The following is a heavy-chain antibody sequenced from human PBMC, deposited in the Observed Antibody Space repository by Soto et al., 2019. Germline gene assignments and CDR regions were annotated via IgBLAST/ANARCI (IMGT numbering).Heavy chain of an antibody. CDR1: GFTFSSYA. V-gene: IGHV3-30-3*01. CDR2: ISYDGSNK. J-gene: IGHJ4*02. D-gene: IGHD2-2*01. CDR3: ARGIGYCSSTSCDQIDY. Sequence: GGSLRLSCAASGFTFSSYAMHWVRQAPGKGLEWVAVISYDGSNKYYADSVKGRFTISRDNSKNTLYLQMNSLRAEDTAVYYCARGIGYCSSTSCDQIDYWGQGTLVTVSS.